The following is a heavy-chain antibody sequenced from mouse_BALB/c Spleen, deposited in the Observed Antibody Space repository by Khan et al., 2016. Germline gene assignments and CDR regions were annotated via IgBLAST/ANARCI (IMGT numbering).Heavy chain of an antibody. CDR2: ISSSGST. V-gene: IGHV3-2*02. CDR3: ARYGYDYYAMDY. Sequence: EVQLQESGPGLVKPSQSLSLTCTVTGYSITSDYAWNWIRQFPGNKLEWMGYISSSGSTSYNPSLKSRISITRDTSKNQFFLQLNSVTTEDTATYYCARYGYDYYAMDYWGQGTSVTVSS. CDR1: GYSITSDYA. D-gene: IGHD2-2*01. J-gene: IGHJ4*01.